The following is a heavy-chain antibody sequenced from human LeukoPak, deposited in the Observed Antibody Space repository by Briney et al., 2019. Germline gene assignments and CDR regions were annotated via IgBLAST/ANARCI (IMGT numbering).Heavy chain of an antibody. J-gene: IGHJ4*02. CDR2: INQDASEK. CDR1: GFTYSTYW. V-gene: IGHV3-7*01. CDR3: ARNAPFDY. Sequence: GGSLRLSCAASGFTYSTYWMSWVRQAPGKGLEWVANINQDASEKYYVDSVRGRFTISRDNAKNSLYLQMNSLRGEDTAVYYCARNAPFDYWGQGTLVTVSS.